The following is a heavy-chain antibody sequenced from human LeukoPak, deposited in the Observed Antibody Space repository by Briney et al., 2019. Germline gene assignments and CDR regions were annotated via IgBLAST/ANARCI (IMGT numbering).Heavy chain of an antibody. CDR1: GFTFSSYE. J-gene: IGHJ5*02. D-gene: IGHD3-10*01. V-gene: IGHV3-48*03. CDR3: ARGLDDYYGSGSYYNVGNWFDP. Sequence: TGGSLRLSCAASGFTFSSYEMNWVRQAPGKGLEWVSYISSSGSTIYYADSVKGRFTISRDNAKNSLYLQMNSLRAEDTAVYYCARGLDDYYGSGSYYNVGNWFDPWGQGTLVTVSS. CDR2: ISSSGSTI.